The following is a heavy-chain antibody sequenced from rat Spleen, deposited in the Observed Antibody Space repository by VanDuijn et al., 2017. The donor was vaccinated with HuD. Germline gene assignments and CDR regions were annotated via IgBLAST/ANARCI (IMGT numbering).Heavy chain of an antibody. CDR1: GFSLTSYH. Sequence: QVQLKESGPGLVQPSQTLSLTCTVSGFSLTSYHVSWVRQPPGKGLEWMGVIWTGGSTAYNSLLKSRLSITRDISKSQVFLKMGSLQSDDTAIYYCTRSLYSSPLFDHWGQGVMVTVSS. D-gene: IGHD1-2*01. J-gene: IGHJ2*01. CDR2: IWTGGST. CDR3: TRSLYSSPLFDH. V-gene: IGHV2-43*01.